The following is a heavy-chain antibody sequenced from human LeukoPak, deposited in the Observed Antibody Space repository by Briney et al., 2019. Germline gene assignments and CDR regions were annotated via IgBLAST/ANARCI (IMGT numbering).Heavy chain of an antibody. D-gene: IGHD6-19*01. CDR1: GFTFNSYA. V-gene: IGHV3-23*01. CDR3: AKDAHFWVAVAAPR. Sequence: GGSLRLSCAASGFTFNSYAMSWVCQAPGKGLEWVSAISGSGGSTYYADSVKGRFTISRDNSKNTLYLQMNSLRAEDTAVYYCAKDAHFWVAVAAPRWGQGTPVTVSS. J-gene: IGHJ4*02. CDR2: ISGSGGST.